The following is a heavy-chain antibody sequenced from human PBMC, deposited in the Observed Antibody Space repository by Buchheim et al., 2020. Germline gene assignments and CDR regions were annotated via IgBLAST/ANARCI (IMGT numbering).Heavy chain of an antibody. Sequence: EVQLVESGGGLVQPGGSLRLSCAASGFTFSSYWMHWVRQAPGTGLVLVSRINSDWSSTSYADSVKCRFTISRDNAKNTLYQQMNSLRAEDTAVYYCARVREERAGGYYYYGMDVWGQGTT. J-gene: IGHJ6*02. CDR1: GFTFSSYW. D-gene: IGHD1-26*01. CDR2: INSDWSST. V-gene: IGHV3-74*01. CDR3: ARVREERAGGYYYYGMDV.